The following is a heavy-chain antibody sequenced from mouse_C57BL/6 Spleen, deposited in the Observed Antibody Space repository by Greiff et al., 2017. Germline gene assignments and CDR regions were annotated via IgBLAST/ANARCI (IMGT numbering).Heavy chain of an antibody. V-gene: IGHV14-3*01. D-gene: IGHD1-1*01. CDR1: GFNIKNTY. CDR3: ARSPYYGSRPYWYCDV. CDR2: IDPANGNT. Sequence: EVQLKESVAELVRPGASVKLSCTASGFNIKNTYMHWVKQRPEQGLEWIGRIDPANGNTKYAPKFQGKATITADTSSNTAYLQLSSLTSEDTAIYYCARSPYYGSRPYWYCDVWGTGTTVTVSS. J-gene: IGHJ1*03.